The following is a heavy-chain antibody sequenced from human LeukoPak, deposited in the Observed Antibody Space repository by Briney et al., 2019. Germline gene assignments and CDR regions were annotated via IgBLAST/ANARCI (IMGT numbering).Heavy chain of an antibody. V-gene: IGHV3-20*04. D-gene: IGHD4-17*01. CDR3: ARAPEVYGDYYRDYYYYMDV. J-gene: IGHJ6*03. Sequence: WGSLRLSCAASGFTFNDYGMSWVRHAPGKGLEWVSGINWNGGSTVYADPVKGRFTIPRDNAKNSLYLQMNSLRAEDTALYYCARAPEVYGDYYRDYYYYMDVWGKGTTVTVSS. CDR2: INWNGGST. CDR1: GFTFNDYG.